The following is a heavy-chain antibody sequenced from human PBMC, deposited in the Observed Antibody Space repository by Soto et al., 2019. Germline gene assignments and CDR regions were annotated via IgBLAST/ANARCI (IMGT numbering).Heavy chain of an antibody. CDR2: IYYSGST. CDR3: ARSIQITMVRGVMGWFDP. J-gene: IGHJ5*02. Sequence: QVQLVESGGGVVQPGRSLRLSCAASGFTFSTYGMHWVRQAPGKGLEWIGYIYYSGSTNYNPSLKSRVTISVDTSKNQFSLKLSSVTAADTAVYYCARSIQITMVRGVMGWFDPWGQGTLVTVSS. CDR1: GFTFSTYG. D-gene: IGHD3-10*01. V-gene: IGHV4-59*08.